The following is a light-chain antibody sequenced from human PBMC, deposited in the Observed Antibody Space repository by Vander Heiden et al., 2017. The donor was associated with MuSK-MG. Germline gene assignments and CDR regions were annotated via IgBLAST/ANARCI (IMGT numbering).Light chain of an antibody. CDR2: DVT. CDR1: SSDVGTSNY. Sequence: QSALTQPRSASGSPGQSVTISCTGTSSDVGTSNYVSWYQQHPGKAPKLMIYDVTKRPSGVPDRFSGSKSAYTASLTISGLQSEDEADYSCCSFGTSTYVMFGGGTKLTVL. J-gene: IGLJ3*02. V-gene: IGLV2-11*01. CDR3: CSFGTSTYVM.